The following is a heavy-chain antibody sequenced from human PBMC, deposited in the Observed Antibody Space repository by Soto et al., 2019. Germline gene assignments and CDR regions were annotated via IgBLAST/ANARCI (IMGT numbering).Heavy chain of an antibody. CDR1: GYTFTGYY. Sequence: ASVKVSCKASGYTFTGYYMHWVRQAPGQGLEWMGWINPNSGGTNYAQKFQGRATMTRDTSISTAYMELSRLRSDDTAVYYCARRCSGGSCYLLDFDYWGQGTLVTVSS. CDR3: ARRCSGGSCYLLDFDY. CDR2: INPNSGGT. J-gene: IGHJ4*02. D-gene: IGHD2-15*01. V-gene: IGHV1-2*02.